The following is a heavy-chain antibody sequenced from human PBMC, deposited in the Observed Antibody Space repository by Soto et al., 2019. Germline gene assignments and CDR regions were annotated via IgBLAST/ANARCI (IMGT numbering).Heavy chain of an antibody. CDR1: GFTFSNYW. D-gene: IGHD3-16*01. V-gene: IGHV3-7*01. Sequence: EVQLVESGGGLVQPGGSLRLSCAASGFTFSNYWMSWVRQAPGKGLEWVANISSDGSVTYYVDSVKGRFTISRDNAKNPLYLQMNTLRVEDTALFYCAREAFWGQGTLVTVPS. CDR2: ISSDGSVT. J-gene: IGHJ4*02. CDR3: AREAF.